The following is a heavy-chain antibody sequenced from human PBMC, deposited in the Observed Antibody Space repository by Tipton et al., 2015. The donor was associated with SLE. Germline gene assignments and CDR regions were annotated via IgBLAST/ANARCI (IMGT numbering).Heavy chain of an antibody. D-gene: IGHD2-2*01. CDR3: ARSPECSSSSCYVYEYFQH. V-gene: IGHV3-48*03. CDR1: GFTFSPRG. Sequence: SLRLSCVSSGFTFSPRGMTWVRQAPGKGLEWVSYISRSGSPIHYAKSVKGRFTVSRDNAKNSLYLQMNSLRADDTAVYYCARSPECSSSSCYVYEYFQHWGQGTLVTVSS. J-gene: IGHJ1*01. CDR2: ISRSGSPI.